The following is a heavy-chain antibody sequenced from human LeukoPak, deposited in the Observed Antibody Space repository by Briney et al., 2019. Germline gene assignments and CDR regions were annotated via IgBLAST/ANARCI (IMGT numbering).Heavy chain of an antibody. J-gene: IGHJ1*01. CDR3: ATATQPRGYFLH. CDR2: ISVNNGGT. D-gene: IGHD2-2*01. V-gene: IGHV1-18*01. CDR1: GYTFTTYS. Sequence: ASVKVSCKASGYTFTTYSLAWVRQAPGQSLEWMGWISVNNGGTNYAQSFQDRVTLTRDTSTDTAYLELRSLRSDDTAIIYCATATQPRGYFLHWGQGTLVTVSS.